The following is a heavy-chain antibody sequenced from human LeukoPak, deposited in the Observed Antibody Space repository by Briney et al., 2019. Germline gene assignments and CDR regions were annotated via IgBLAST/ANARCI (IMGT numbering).Heavy chain of an antibody. J-gene: IGHJ6*01. V-gene: IGHV3-30*03. CDR1: GFTFSDYA. CDR3: ARPYXRXXRXXLXXXXXDV. CDR2: ISSGGTPQ. Sequence: GGSLKLSCAASGFTFSDYAMHWVRQAPGKGPEWVAVISSGGTPQYYGDSVKGRFTVSRDSSKDTLYLHLNNVRTEDTAVYYCARPYXRXXRXXLXXXXXDVXXXGTTVTVS. D-gene: IGHD3-10*01.